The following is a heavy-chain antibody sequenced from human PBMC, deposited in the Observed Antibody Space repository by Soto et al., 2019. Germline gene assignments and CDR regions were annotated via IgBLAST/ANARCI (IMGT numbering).Heavy chain of an antibody. CDR1: GFIFSSYT. D-gene: IGHD5-12*01. CDR2: ISSSSTTI. CDR3: ARGGDGYNFVY. J-gene: IGHJ4*02. Sequence: EVQLVESGGGLVQPGGSLRLSCAASGFIFSSYTMNWVRQAPGKGLEWVSYISSSSTTIYYADSVKGRFTISRDNAKNSLSLQMNSLRDEGTAVYYCARGGDGYNFVYWGQGTLVTVSS. V-gene: IGHV3-48*02.